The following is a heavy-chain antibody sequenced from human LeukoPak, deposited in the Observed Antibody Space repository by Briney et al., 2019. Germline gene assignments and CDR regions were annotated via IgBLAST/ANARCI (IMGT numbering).Heavy chain of an antibody. CDR2: IYYSGST. Sequence: SETLSLTCTVSGGSISSYYWSWIRQPPGKGLEWIGYIYYSGSTNYNPSLKSRVTISVDTSKNQFSLKLSSVTAADTAVYYCARGYSSSWYKTAANWYFDLWGRGTLVTVSS. D-gene: IGHD6-13*01. J-gene: IGHJ2*01. CDR1: GGSISSYY. V-gene: IGHV4-59*01. CDR3: ARGYSSSWYKTAANWYFDL.